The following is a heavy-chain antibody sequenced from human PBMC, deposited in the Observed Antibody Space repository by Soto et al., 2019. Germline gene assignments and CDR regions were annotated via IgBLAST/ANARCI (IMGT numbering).Heavy chain of an antibody. D-gene: IGHD3-16*02. Sequence: SETLSLTCAVYGGSFSGYYWSWIRQPPGKGLEWIGEINHSGSTNYNPSLKSRVTISVDTSKNQFSLKLSSVTAADTAVYYCARGLPRYYDYVWGSYRSTGIDYWGQGTLVTVSS. CDR3: ARGLPRYYDYVWGSYRSTGIDY. V-gene: IGHV4-34*01. CDR2: INHSGST. J-gene: IGHJ4*02. CDR1: GGSFSGYY.